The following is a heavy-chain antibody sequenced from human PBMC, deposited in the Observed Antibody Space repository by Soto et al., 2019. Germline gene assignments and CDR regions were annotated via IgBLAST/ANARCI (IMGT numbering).Heavy chain of an antibody. CDR1: GGSISSYY. V-gene: IGHV4-59*01. J-gene: IGHJ3*02. D-gene: IGHD2-21*02. CDR2: IYYSGST. CDR3: ARAAVVVTAIYAFDI. Sequence: PSETLSLTCTVSGGSISSYYWSWIRQPPGKGLEWIGYIYYSGSTNYNPSLKSRVTISVDTSKNQFSLKLSSVTAADTAVYYCARAAVVVTAIYAFDIWGRGTMVTVSS.